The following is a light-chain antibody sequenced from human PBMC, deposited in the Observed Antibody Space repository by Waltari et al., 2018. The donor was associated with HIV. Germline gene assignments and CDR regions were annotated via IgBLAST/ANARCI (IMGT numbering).Light chain of an antibody. CDR2: EAT. CDR1: ISDVFGYNY. CDR3: SAYAGSNNWV. J-gene: IGLJ3*02. V-gene: IGLV2-8*01. Sequence: QSPLTPPPSASGSPGQSVTISCSGTISDVFGYNYVSWYQQYPGKAPKLMIYEATKRPSGVPERFSGSKSDNTASLTVSGLQAEDEADYYCSAYAGSNNWVFGGGTKLTVL.